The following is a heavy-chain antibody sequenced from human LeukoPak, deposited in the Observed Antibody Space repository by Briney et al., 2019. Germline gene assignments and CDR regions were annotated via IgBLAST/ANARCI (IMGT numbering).Heavy chain of an antibody. CDR3: AREGGYNYGLWGLSY. D-gene: IGHD5-24*01. V-gene: IGHV1-18*03. J-gene: IGHJ4*02. CDR2: ISAYNGNT. CDR1: GYTFTIYG. Sequence: ASVTVSCTASGYTFTIYGISWVRQAPGQGLEWVGWISAYNGNTNYAQKLQGRVTMTTDTSASTAYMELSSLRSEDMAVYYCAREGGYNYGLWGLSYWGQGTLVTVSS.